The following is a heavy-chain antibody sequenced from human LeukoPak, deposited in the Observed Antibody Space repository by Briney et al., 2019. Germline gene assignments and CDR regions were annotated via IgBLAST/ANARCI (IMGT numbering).Heavy chain of an antibody. J-gene: IGHJ4*02. CDR1: GGSISSYY. Sequence: PSETLSLTCTVSGGSISSYYWSWIRQPPGKGLEWIAYISDIGSINYNPSLKSRVTISLDTSKNQFSLQLSYVTAADTAVYYCAGHHPRNTVDFWGQGTLVTVSS. CDR3: AGHHPRNTVDF. V-gene: IGHV4-59*08. D-gene: IGHD2/OR15-2a*01. CDR2: ISDIGSI.